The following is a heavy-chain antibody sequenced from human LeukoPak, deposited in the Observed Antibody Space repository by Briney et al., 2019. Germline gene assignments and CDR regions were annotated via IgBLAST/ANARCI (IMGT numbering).Heavy chain of an antibody. Sequence: SQTLTLSCAASGVTFSANTVAWDCNRQSPSRDLEWLGRTYYRSKWYNDYAVSVKGRITINPDTSKNQFSLQLNAVTPEDTAVYYCARAEGSGSYYAWGQGTLVTVSS. V-gene: IGHV6-1*01. J-gene: IGHJ4*02. CDR3: ARAEGSGSYYA. CDR1: GVTFSANTVA. D-gene: IGHD3-10*01. CDR2: TYYRSKWYN.